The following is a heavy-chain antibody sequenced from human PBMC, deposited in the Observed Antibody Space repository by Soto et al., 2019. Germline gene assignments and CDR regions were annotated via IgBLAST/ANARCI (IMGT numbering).Heavy chain of an antibody. CDR3: AKEILTSRSGYFNY. Sequence: PGGSLRLSCAASGFTFDDYAMHWVRQAPGKGLEWVSGISWNSGSIGYADSVKGRFTISRDNAKNSLYLQMNSLRAEDTALYYCAKEILTSRSGYFNYWGQGTLVTVSS. CDR1: GFTFDDYA. CDR2: ISWNSGSI. J-gene: IGHJ4*02. V-gene: IGHV3-9*01. D-gene: IGHD3-3*01.